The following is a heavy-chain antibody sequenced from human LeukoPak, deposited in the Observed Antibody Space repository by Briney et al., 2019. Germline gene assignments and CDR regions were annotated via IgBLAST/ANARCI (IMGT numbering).Heavy chain of an antibody. CDR3: ARVHDYGDYMPFDP. J-gene: IGHJ5*02. D-gene: IGHD4-17*01. V-gene: IGHV4-4*07. CDR2: IYTSGST. CDR1: GGSISSYY. Sequence: SETLSLTCTVSGGSISSYYWSWIRQPAGKGLEWIGRIYTSGSTNYNPSLKSRVTISVDTSKNHFSLNLSSVTAADTAVYYCARVHDYGDYMPFDPWGQGTLVTVSS.